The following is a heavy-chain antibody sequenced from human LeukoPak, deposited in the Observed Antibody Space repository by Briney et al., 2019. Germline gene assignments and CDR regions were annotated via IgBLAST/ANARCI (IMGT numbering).Heavy chain of an antibody. D-gene: IGHD3-10*01. CDR1: GFPFTIYA. J-gene: IGHJ4*02. CDR3: AKYREFGDSYDS. CDR2: IGGSST. Sequence: GGSLRLSCAASGFPFTIYAMSWVRQAPGKGLEWVSSIGGSSTYYADFVKGRFTISRDTSKNTMDLQMNSLRAEDTAIYHCAKYREFGDSYDSWGQGTLVTVSS. V-gene: IGHV3-23*01.